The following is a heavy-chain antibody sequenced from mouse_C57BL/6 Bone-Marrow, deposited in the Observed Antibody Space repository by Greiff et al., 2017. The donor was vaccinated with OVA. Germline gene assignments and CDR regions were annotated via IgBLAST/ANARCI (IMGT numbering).Heavy chain of an antibody. V-gene: IGHV3-6*01. CDR1: GYSITSGYY. CDR3: ARGGVSAWFAY. CDR2: ISYDGSN. D-gene: IGHD1-1*02. J-gene: IGHJ3*01. Sequence: VQLKESGPGLVKPSQSLSLTCSVTGYSITSGYYWNWIRQFPGNKLEWMGYISYDGSNNYNPSLKNRISITRDTSKNQFFLKLNSVTTEDTATYYCARGGVSAWFAYWGQGTLVTVSA.